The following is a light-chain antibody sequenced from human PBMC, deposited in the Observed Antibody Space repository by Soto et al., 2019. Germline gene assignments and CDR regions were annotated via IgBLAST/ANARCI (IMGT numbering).Light chain of an antibody. Sequence: EIVLTQSPGTMSLSPGERATLSCRTSQSVSSSFLAWYHQKPGQAPRLLIYGASSRATGVPDRLSGSGSGTDVTLTISRLEPEDFGFYYCQQYVAAPWTFGQGTKLEIK. CDR3: QQYVAAPWT. CDR1: QSVSSSF. V-gene: IGKV3-20*01. J-gene: IGKJ1*01. CDR2: GAS.